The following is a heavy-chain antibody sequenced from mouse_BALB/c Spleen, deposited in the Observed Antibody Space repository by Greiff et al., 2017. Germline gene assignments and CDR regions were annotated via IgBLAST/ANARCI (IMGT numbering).Heavy chain of an antibody. D-gene: IGHD2-3*01. CDR2: ISCYNGAT. CDR3: ARGGGYYVPSAMDY. CDR1: GYSFTGYY. J-gene: IGHJ4*01. V-gene: IGHV1S34*01. Sequence: LVKTGASVKISCKASGYSFTGYYMHWVKQSHGKSLEWIGYISCYNGATSYNQKLKGKATFTVDTSSSTAYMQFNSLTSEDSAVYYCARGGGYYVPSAMDYWGQGTSVTVSS.